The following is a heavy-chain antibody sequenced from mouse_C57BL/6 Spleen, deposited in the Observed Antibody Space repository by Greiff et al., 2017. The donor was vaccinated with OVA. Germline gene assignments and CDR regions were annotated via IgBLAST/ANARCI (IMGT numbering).Heavy chain of an antibody. J-gene: IGHJ2*01. CDR3: ARHYGSSYGVYFDY. CDR1: GYTFTSYW. D-gene: IGHD1-1*01. CDR2: INPSNGGT. V-gene: IGHV1-53*01. Sequence: VQLQQSGTDLVKPGASVKLSCKASGYTFTSYWMHWVKQRPGQGLEWIGNINPSNGGTNYNEKFKSKATLTVDKSSSTAYMQLSSLTSEDSAVYYCARHYGSSYGVYFDYWGQGTTLTVSS.